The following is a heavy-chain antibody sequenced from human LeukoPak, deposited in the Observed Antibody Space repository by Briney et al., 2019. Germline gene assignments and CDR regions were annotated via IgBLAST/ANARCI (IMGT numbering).Heavy chain of an antibody. Sequence: PSETLSLTCAVYGGSFSGYYWSWIRQPPGKGLEWIGEINHSGSTNYNPSLKSRVTISIDTSKNQFSLKLSSVTVADTAVYYCARGGSGYSYGPVRYWGQGTLVTVSS. CDR3: ARGGSGYSYGPVRY. CDR2: INHSGST. D-gene: IGHD5-18*01. V-gene: IGHV4-34*01. CDR1: GGSFSGYY. J-gene: IGHJ4*02.